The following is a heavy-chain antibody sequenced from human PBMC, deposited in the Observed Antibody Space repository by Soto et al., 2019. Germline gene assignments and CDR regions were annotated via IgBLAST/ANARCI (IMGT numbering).Heavy chain of an antibody. D-gene: IGHD2-2*01. J-gene: IGHJ6*02. CDR2: ISGSGGST. CDR3: AKSMRGFIVVVPAAENYYYYYGMDV. V-gene: IGHV3-23*01. CDR1: GFTFSSYA. Sequence: GGSLRLSCAASGFTFSSYAMSWVRQAPGKGLEWVSAISGSGGSTYYADSVKGRFTISRDNSKNTLYLQMNSLRAEDTAVYYCAKSMRGFIVVVPAAENYYYYYGMDVWGQGTTVTVSS.